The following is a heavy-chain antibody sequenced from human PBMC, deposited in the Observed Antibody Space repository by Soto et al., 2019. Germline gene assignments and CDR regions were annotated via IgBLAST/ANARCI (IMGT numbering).Heavy chain of an antibody. CDR1: GGSFSGYY. D-gene: IGHD2-2*01. CDR3: TRGVVVVPAAIGGNGMDV. J-gene: IGHJ6*02. V-gene: IGHV4-34*01. Sequence: PSETLSLTCAVYGGSFSGYYWSWIRQPPGKGLEWIGEINHSGSTNYNPSLKSRVTISVDTSKNQFSLKLSSVTAADTAAYYCTRGVVVVPAAIGGNGMDVWGQGTTVTVSS. CDR2: INHSGST.